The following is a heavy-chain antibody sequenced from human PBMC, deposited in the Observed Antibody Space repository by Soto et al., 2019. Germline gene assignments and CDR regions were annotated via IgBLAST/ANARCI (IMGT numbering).Heavy chain of an antibody. CDR3: ARDPKYGVSLEVDWFDP. CDR2: IIPIFGTA. D-gene: IGHD2-8*01. V-gene: IGHV1-69*13. Sequence: ASVKVSCKASGGTFSSYAISWVRQAPGQGLEWMGGIIPIFGTANYAQKFQGRVTITADESTSTAYMELSSLRSEDTAVYYCARDPKYGVSLEVDWFDPWGQGTLVTVSS. CDR1: GGTFSSYA. J-gene: IGHJ5*02.